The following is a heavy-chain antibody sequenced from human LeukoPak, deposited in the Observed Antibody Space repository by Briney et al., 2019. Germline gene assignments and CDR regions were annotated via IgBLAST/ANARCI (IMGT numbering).Heavy chain of an antibody. V-gene: IGHV4-39*01. D-gene: IGHD2-15*01. CDR3: ARVDIVTVPSANFDC. CDR1: GFTFSSYAMH. Sequence: GSLRLSCAASGFTFSSYAMHWVRQAPGKGLEWIGSIFYSGNTYYNPSLRSRVSISVDTSKNQFSLKLFSVTAVDTAVYYRARVDIVTVPSANFDCWGQGTLVTVSS. J-gene: IGHJ4*02. CDR2: IFYSGNT.